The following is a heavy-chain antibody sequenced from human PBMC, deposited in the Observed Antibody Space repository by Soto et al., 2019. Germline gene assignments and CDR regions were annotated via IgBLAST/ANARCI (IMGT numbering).Heavy chain of an antibody. CDR1: GYTFSSYA. J-gene: IGHJ4*02. CDR3: ARDLAYGIPDY. CDR2: INAGNGNT. Sequence: QVQLVQSGAEVKKPGASVKVSCKAPGYTFSSYAMHWVRQAPGQRLEWMGWINAGNGNTKYSQKFQGRVTITRDTSASTAYMELSSLRSEDTAVYYCARDLAYGIPDYWGQGTLVTVSS. D-gene: IGHD2-21*01. V-gene: IGHV1-3*01.